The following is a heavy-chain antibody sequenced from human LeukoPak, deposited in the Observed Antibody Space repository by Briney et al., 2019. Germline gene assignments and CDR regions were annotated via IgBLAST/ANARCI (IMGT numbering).Heavy chain of an antibody. CDR2: INPNSGGT. J-gene: IGHJ6*02. D-gene: IGHD3-22*01. CDR1: GYTFTGYY. V-gene: IGHV1-2*02. Sequence: ASVKVSCKASGYTFTGYYMHWVRLAPGQGLEWMGWINPNSGGTNYAQKLQGRVTMTTDTSTSTAYMELRSLRSDDTAVYYCARDSRSGWHGMDVWGQGTTVTVSS. CDR3: ARDSRSGWHGMDV.